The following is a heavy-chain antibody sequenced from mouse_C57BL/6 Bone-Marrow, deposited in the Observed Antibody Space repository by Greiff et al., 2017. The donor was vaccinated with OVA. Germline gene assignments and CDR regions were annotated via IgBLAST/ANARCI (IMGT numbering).Heavy chain of an antibody. CDR3: ARYTTVVDWYFDV. D-gene: IGHD1-1*01. CDR2: IYPRDGST. CDR1: GYTFTSYD. V-gene: IGHV1-85*01. Sequence: VQLQQSGPELVKPGASVKLSCKASGYTFTSYDINWVKQRPGQGLEWIGWIYPRDGSTKYNEKFRGKATLTVDTSSSTAYMELHSLTSEDSAVYFCARYTTVVDWYFDVWGTGTTVTVSS. J-gene: IGHJ1*03.